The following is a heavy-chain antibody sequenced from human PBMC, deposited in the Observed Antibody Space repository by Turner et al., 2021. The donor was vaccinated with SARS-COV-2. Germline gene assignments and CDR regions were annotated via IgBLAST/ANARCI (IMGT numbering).Heavy chain of an antibody. V-gene: IGHV3-30*18. Sequence: QVQLVESGGGVVQPGRSLRLSCAASGFTFSSYGIHWVRQAPGKGLEWVAVISYDGSNKYYADSGKGRFTISRDNSKNTLYLQMNSLRVEDTAVYYCAKDGYYCSSTSCSQGDYFDYWGQGTLVTVSS. CDR3: AKDGYYCSSTSCSQGDYFDY. J-gene: IGHJ4*02. D-gene: IGHD2-2*01. CDR2: ISYDGSNK. CDR1: GFTFSSYG.